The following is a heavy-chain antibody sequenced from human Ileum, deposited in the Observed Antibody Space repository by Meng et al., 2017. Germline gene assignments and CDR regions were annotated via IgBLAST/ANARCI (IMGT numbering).Heavy chain of an antibody. CDR1: GLSFYSSV. Sequence: GGSLRLSCAASGLSFYSSVMHWVRQAPGKGLEWVAVISYDGNEKFYADSVKGRFTISRDNSKNTLFLQMNSLRAEDTAVYFCARASSNWGDFDDWGRGTLVTVSS. CDR2: ISYDGNEK. V-gene: IGHV3-30*01. CDR3: ARASSNWGDFDD. J-gene: IGHJ4*02. D-gene: IGHD2-2*01.